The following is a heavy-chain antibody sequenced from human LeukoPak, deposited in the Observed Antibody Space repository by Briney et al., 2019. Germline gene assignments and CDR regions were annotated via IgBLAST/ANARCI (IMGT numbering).Heavy chain of an antibody. CDR3: ARGYCSSTSCYSYYYYGMDV. J-gene: IGHJ6*02. CDR1: GYTFTNHG. V-gene: IGHV1-18*01. D-gene: IGHD2-2*01. CDR2: ISTHNINT. Sequence: ASVKVSCKASGYTFTNHGFSWVRQAPGQGLEWMGWISTHNINTNYAQKFQGRVAMTTDTSTNTAYMELRSLRSDDTAVYYCARGYCSSTSCYSYYYYGMDVWGQGTMVTVSS.